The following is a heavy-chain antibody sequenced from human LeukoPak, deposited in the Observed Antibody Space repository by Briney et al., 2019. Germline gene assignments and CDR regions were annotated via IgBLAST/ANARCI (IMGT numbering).Heavy chain of an antibody. CDR1: GFTFSDYY. D-gene: IGHD2-2*01. J-gene: IGHJ4*02. Sequence: GGSLRLSCAASGFTFSDYYMSWIRQAPGKGLEWVSYISSSGSTIYYADSVKGRFTISRDNAKNSLYLEMNYLRADDTGLYFCVRGVGPADTLLEDFDCWGPGSLVTVSS. V-gene: IGHV3-11*04. CDR2: ISSSGSTI. CDR3: VRGVGPADTLLEDFDC.